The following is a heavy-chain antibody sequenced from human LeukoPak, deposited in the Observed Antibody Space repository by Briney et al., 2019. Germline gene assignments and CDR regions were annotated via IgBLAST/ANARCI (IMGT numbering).Heavy chain of an antibody. J-gene: IGHJ4*02. D-gene: IGHD6-19*01. V-gene: IGHV4-4*07. Sequence: SETLSLTCTVSGGSISSYYWGWIRQPAGKGLEGIGRIYTSGSTKYNRSLKSRVTMSVATSKNQCSLKLSSVTAADTAVYYCARDRQPGIAVAGIDYFDYWGQGTLVTVSS. CDR1: GGSISSYY. CDR2: IYTSGST. CDR3: ARDRQPGIAVAGIDYFDY.